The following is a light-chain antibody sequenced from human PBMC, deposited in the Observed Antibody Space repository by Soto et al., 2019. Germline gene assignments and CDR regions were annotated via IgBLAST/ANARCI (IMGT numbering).Light chain of an antibody. CDR2: GAS. CDR1: QSVSSSY. J-gene: IGKJ4*01. Sequence: EIVLTQSPGTLSLSPGERATLSCRASQSVSSSYLAWYQHKPGQAPRLLIYGASSRATCIPDRFSGSGSGTDFTLTISRLEPEDFAVYYCQQYGSSPPLLTFGGGTKVEIK. CDR3: QQYGSSPPLLT. V-gene: IGKV3-20*01.